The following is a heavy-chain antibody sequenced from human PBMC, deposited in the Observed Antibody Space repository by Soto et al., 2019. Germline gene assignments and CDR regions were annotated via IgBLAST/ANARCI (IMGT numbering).Heavy chain of an antibody. CDR1: GGSLRSYG. V-gene: IGHV4-59*12. J-gene: IGHJ4*02. D-gene: IGHD3-10*01. CDR3: ARGPPLGY. Sequence: SETLSLTCVVSGGSLRSYGWSWIRQPPGKGLEWIGYIYHSGSTNYNPSLKSRVTISVDRSRNQFSLKLSSVTAADTAVYYCARGPPLGYWGQGTLVTVSS. CDR2: IYHSGST.